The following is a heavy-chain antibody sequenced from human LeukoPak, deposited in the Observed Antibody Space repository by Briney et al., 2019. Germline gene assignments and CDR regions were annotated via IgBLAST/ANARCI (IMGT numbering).Heavy chain of an antibody. V-gene: IGHV4-30-4*08. CDR3: ARDPHYHDRSGSFV. Sequence: SETLSLTXTVSGGSISSGDYFWSWIRQPPGNGLEWIGYIYYSGSAYYNPSLKSRVTISVDTSKNQFSLKLSPVTAADTAVYYCARDPHYHDRSGSFVWGQGTMVTVSS. CDR1: GGSISSGDYF. J-gene: IGHJ3*01. D-gene: IGHD3-22*01. CDR2: IYYSGSA.